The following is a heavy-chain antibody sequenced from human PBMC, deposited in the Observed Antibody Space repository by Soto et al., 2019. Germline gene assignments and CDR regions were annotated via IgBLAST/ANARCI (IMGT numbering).Heavy chain of an antibody. V-gene: IGHV3-23*01. CDR2: SSATGAGT. Sequence: EVQLLESGGGLVQTGGSLRLSGAASGFTFSSYGMTWVRQAPGKGLEWVSFSSATGAGTYYADSVKGRFTISRDNSKNTPYRQMISVISDDTAVYYWAKDRRAVGNYGFYSVFWGQGAMVIV. CDR3: AKDRRAVGNYGFYSVF. D-gene: IGHD1-7*01. J-gene: IGHJ4*02. CDR1: GFTFSSYG.